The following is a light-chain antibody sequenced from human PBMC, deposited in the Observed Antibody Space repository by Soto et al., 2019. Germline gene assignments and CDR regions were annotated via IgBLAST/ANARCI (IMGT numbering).Light chain of an antibody. CDR2: KAF. CDR3: QQYNVYYT. Sequence: DIQMTQSPSTLSASVGDRVTITCRASQSISSWLAWYQQKPGKAPKILVNKAFSLESGAPSRFSGSGSGTEFTLTISSLQPDDFATDYGQQYNVYYTFGQGTKLEIK. J-gene: IGKJ2*01. V-gene: IGKV1-5*03. CDR1: QSISSW.